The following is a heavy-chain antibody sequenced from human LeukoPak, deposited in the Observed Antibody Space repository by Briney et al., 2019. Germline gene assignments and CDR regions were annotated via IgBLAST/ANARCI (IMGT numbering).Heavy chain of an antibody. Sequence: SGGSLRLSCAASRFTFSSYGVHWVRQAPGKGLEWVAVIWYDESNKYYADSVKGRFTISRDNSKNTLYLQMNSLRAEDTAVYYCARVVAVAGTLDYWGQGTLVTVSS. CDR3: ARVVAVAGTLDY. J-gene: IGHJ4*02. D-gene: IGHD6-19*01. CDR1: RFTFSSYG. V-gene: IGHV3-33*01. CDR2: IWYDESNK.